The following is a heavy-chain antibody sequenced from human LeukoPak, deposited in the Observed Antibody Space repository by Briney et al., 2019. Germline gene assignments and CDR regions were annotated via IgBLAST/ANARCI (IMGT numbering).Heavy chain of an antibody. CDR3: ARGINRGEPWVDYFDY. J-gene: IGHJ4*02. D-gene: IGHD1-14*01. Sequence: GASVKVSCKASGGTFSSYAISWVRQAPGQGLEWMGGIIPIFGTANYAQKFQGRVTITADKSTSTAYMELSSLRSEDTAVYYCARGINRGEPWVDYFDYWGQGTLVTVSS. CDR1: GGTFSSYA. V-gene: IGHV1-69*06. CDR2: IIPIFGTA.